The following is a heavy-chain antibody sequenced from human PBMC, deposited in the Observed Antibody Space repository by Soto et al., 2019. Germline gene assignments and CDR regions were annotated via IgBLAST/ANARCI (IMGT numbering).Heavy chain of an antibody. J-gene: IGHJ4*02. D-gene: IGHD3-22*01. CDR2: IYYSGTT. Sequence: SESLSLTCTVCGGAVSSGGDYWSWIRQPPRKALACTGHIYYSGTTSYNSSLKRRVTISVHTSKRQFFFKLRPVTTADTALYYCARGVWRSGYLYYFDYWRKGPLIAVSS. CDR1: GGAVSSGGDY. V-gene: IGHV4-30-4*01. CDR3: ARGVWRSGYLYYFDY.